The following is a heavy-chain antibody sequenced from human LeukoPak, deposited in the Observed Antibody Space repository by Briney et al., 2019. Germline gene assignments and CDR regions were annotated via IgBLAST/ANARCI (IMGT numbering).Heavy chain of an antibody. CDR2: INPNSGGT. V-gene: IGHV1-2*06. J-gene: IGHJ4*02. Sequence: WASVKVSCKASGYTFTGYYMHWVRQAPGQGLEWMGQINPNSGGTNYAQKYQGRVTIHRDTSISTVYMELNRLRSDDTAVYYCARDPSTGDFWGQGTLVTVSS. CDR3: ARDPSTGDF. CDR1: GYTFTGYY.